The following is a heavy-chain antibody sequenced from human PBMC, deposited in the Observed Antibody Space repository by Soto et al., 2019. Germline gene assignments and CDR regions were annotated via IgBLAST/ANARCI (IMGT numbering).Heavy chain of an antibody. CDR3: ARRYCSGGSCYSGWFDP. CDR2: IYYSGST. CDR1: GASISSYY. Sequence: SETLSLTCTVSGASISSYYWSWIRQPPGKGLEWIGYIYYSGSTNYNPSLKSRVTISVDTSKNQFSLKLSSVTAADTAVYYCARRYCSGGSCYSGWFDPWGQGTLVTVSS. V-gene: IGHV4-59*08. J-gene: IGHJ5*02. D-gene: IGHD2-15*01.